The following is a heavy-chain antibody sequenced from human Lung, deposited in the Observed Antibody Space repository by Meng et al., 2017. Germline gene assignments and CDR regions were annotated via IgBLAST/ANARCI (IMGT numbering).Heavy chain of an antibody. Sequence: GEVRGALVKPGGSCRVSGSAFTCNFSNSWMTVARQAPGKGVGLIGCMKSNVDGETVDDAAAVKARFSISRDDSENTFYLQMNSLKTEDTAVYYCSGHVDYWGHGTLVTVSS. CDR2: MKSNVDGETV. J-gene: IGHJ4*01. CDR3: SGHVDY. V-gene: IGHV3-15*02. CDR1: TCNFSNSW.